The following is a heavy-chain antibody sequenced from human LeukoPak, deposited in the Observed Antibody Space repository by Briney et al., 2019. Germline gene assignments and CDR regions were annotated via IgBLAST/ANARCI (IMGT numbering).Heavy chain of an antibody. CDR3: ARHLYYYDSSGYYFAYFDY. CDR1: GGSFSSSSYY. V-gene: IGHV4-39*01. J-gene: IGHJ4*02. CDR2: IYYSGST. D-gene: IGHD3-22*01. Sequence: PSETLSLTCAVYGGSFSSSSYYWGWIRQPPGKGLEWIGSIYYSGSTYYNPSLKSRVTISVDTSKNQFSLKLSSVTAADTAVYYCARHLYYYDSSGYYFAYFDYWGQGTLVTVSS.